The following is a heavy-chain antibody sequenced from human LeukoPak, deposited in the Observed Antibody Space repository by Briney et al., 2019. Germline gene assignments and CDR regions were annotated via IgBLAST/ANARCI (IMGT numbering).Heavy chain of an antibody. V-gene: IGHV3-30*02. CDR2: IRYDGSEK. J-gene: IGHJ4*02. CDR1: GFNFNSYD. CDR3: ATSVTGYSSPFYY. D-gene: IGHD6-13*01. Sequence: PGASLRPSCAASGFNFNSYDMQWVRQSPGKGLELVTFIRYDGSEKYYVDSVEGRFTISRDNSKNTLYLQMNSLRAEDTAVYYCATSVTGYSSPFYYWGQGTLVTVSP.